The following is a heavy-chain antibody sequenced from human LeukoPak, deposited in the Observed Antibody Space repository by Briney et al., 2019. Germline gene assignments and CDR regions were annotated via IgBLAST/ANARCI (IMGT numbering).Heavy chain of an antibody. Sequence: GRSLRLSCAAYRFTFSNYGMHWARQAPGKGLEWVSVIYSGGKTYYADSVKGRFTISRDDSKNTLHLQMNSLRAEDTAVYYFARINYYDGSGFYRDYWGQGTLVTVSS. V-gene: IGHV3-NL1*01. CDR2: IYSGGKT. D-gene: IGHD3-22*01. CDR1: RFTFSNYG. CDR3: ARINYYDGSGFYRDY. J-gene: IGHJ4*02.